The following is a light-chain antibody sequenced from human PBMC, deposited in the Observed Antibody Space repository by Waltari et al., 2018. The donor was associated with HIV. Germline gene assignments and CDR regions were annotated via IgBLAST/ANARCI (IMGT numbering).Light chain of an antibody. CDR2: KDT. Sequence: SYELTQPPSVSVSPGQTARITCSGDALPKQYAYWYQQKPGQAPVLVIYKDTERPSGIPERFSGSSSGTTVTLTSSGVQAEDEADYYCQSPDSSGPWVFGGGTKLTVL. CDR3: QSPDSSGPWV. J-gene: IGLJ3*02. CDR1: ALPKQY. V-gene: IGLV3-25*03.